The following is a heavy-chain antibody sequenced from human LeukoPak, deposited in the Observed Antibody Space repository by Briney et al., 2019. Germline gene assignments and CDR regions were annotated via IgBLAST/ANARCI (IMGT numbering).Heavy chain of an antibody. CDR2: INHSGST. CDR1: GGSFSGSY. V-gene: IGHV4-34*01. J-gene: IGHJ6*03. CDR3: ARGTWLRPTMATAYYYMDV. Sequence: SETLSPTCAVYGGSFSGSYWGRIRQPPGKGLEWIGEINHSGSTNYNPSLKSRVTISVDTSKNQFSLNLSSVTAADTAVYYCARGTWLRPTMATAYYYMDVWGKGTTVTVSS. D-gene: IGHD5-12*01.